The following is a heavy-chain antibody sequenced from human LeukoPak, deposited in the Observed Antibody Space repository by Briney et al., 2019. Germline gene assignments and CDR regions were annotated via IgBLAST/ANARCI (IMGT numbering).Heavy chain of an antibody. CDR1: GFTFSSYA. D-gene: IGHD6-6*01. Sequence: HPGGSLRLSCAASGFTFSSYAMSWVRQAPGKGLEWVSAISGSGGSTYYADSVKGRFTISRDNSKNTLYLQMNSLRAEDTAVYYCAKARQKPHVREYYFDYWGQGTLVTVSS. V-gene: IGHV3-23*01. CDR3: AKARQKPHVREYYFDY. CDR2: ISGSGGST. J-gene: IGHJ4*02.